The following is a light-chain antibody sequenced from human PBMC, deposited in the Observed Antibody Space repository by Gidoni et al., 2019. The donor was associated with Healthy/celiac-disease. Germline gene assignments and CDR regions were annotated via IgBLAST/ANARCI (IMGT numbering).Light chain of an antibody. Sequence: ERVMTQSPAILSVSPGERATLSCRASQSVSSNLAWYQQKPGQAPRLLIYGASTRATGIPARFSGSGSGTEFTLTISSLQSEDFAVYYCQQYNNWPQWTFGQGTKVEIK. CDR3: QQYNNWPQWT. CDR1: QSVSSN. CDR2: GAS. V-gene: IGKV3-15*01. J-gene: IGKJ1*01.